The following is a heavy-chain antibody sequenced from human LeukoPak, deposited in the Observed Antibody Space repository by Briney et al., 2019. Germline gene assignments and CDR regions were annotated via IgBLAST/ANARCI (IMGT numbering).Heavy chain of an antibody. CDR2: ISSSSSYI. CDR3: ARGGRGSGMSNWFDP. Sequence: GGSLRLSCAASGFTFSSYSMNWVRQAPGKGLEWVSSISSSSSYIYYADSVKGRFTISRDNAKNSLYLQMNSLRAEDTAVYYCARGGRGSGMSNWFDPWGQGTLVTVSS. V-gene: IGHV3-21*01. CDR1: GFTFSSYS. D-gene: IGHD6-13*01. J-gene: IGHJ5*02.